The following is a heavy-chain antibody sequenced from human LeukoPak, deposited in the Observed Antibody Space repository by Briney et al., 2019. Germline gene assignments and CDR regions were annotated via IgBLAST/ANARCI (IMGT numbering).Heavy chain of an antibody. Sequence: GGSLRLSCAASGFTFSSYAMHWVRQAPGKGLEWVAIISNDGSSKYHADSVKGRFTISRDNSKNTLYLQMNSLGAEDTAVYYCARDRYGDSRPTSHFEYWGQGTLVTVSS. CDR2: ISNDGSSK. V-gene: IGHV3-30-3*01. CDR1: GFTFSSYA. J-gene: IGHJ4*02. CDR3: ARDRYGDSRPTSHFEY. D-gene: IGHD4-17*01.